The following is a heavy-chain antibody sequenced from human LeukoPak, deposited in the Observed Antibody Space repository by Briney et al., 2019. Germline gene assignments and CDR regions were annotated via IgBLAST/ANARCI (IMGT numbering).Heavy chain of an antibody. CDR1: GYTFTSYG. V-gene: IGHV1-18*01. D-gene: IGHD3-3*01. CDR2: ISAYNGNT. Sequence: GASVKVSCTASGYTFTSYGISWVRQAPGQGLEWMGWISAYNGNTNYAQKLQGRVTMTTDTSTSTAYMELRSLRSDDTAVYYRARWGFWSGYYLAPNYYYYGMDVWGQGTTVTVSS. CDR3: ARWGFWSGYYLAPNYYYYGMDV. J-gene: IGHJ6*02.